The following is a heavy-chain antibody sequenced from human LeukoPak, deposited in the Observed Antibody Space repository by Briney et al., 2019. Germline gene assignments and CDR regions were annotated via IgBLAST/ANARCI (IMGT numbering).Heavy chain of an antibody. Sequence: SVKVSCKASGGTFSSYAISWVRQAPGQGLEWMGGIIPIFGTANYAQKFQGRVTITADESTSTAYMELSSLRPEDTAVYYCAKVVDSNRWYLEYYFENWGQGTLVTVSS. V-gene: IGHV1-69*01. D-gene: IGHD6-13*01. J-gene: IGHJ4*02. CDR3: AKVVDSNRWYLEYYFEN. CDR2: IIPIFGTA. CDR1: GGTFSSYA.